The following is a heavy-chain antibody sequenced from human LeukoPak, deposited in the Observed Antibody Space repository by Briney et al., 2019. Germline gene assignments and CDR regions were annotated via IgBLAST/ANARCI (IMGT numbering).Heavy chain of an antibody. CDR1: GFTFSGYS. D-gene: IGHD1-7*01. CDR2: ISSSSSYI. CDR3: ARVGTGTTCFDY. J-gene: IGHJ4*02. V-gene: IGHV3-21*01. Sequence: GGSLRLSCAASGFTFSGYSMNWVRPAPGKGLEWVSSISSSSSYIYYADSVKGRFTISRDNAKKSLYLQMNSLRAEDTAVYYCARVGTGTTCFDYWGQGTLVTVSS.